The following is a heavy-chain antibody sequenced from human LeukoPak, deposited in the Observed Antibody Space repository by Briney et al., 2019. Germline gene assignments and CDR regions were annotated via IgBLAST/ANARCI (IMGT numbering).Heavy chain of an antibody. CDR1: GFTFSSYA. CDR2: ISSGDRT. V-gene: IGHV3-23*01. Sequence: PGGSLRLSCAASGFTFSSYAMNWVRQAPGKGLEWVAGISSGDRTFHAESVKGRFTIPRDKSKDTLYLQMNSLRAEDTAVYYCAKDATASPYFHWFDSWGQGTQVIVSS. D-gene: IGHD3-9*01. CDR3: AKDATASPYFHWFDS. J-gene: IGHJ1*01.